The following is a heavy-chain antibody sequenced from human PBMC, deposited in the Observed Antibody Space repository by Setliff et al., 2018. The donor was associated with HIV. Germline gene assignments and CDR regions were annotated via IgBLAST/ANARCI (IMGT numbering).Heavy chain of an antibody. J-gene: IGHJ3*01. CDR3: ARDHYGDVWGTYRPDAFDV. CDR1: NGSFSGYY. Sequence: SLTCAVYNGSFSGYYWSWIRQPPGKGLEWIGEINHSGSTNYKPSLKSRVTISVDTSKNQFSLKLSSVTAADMALYYCARDHYGDVWGTYRPDAFDVWGQGTMVTVSS. V-gene: IGHV4-34*01. CDR2: INHSGST. D-gene: IGHD3-16*02.